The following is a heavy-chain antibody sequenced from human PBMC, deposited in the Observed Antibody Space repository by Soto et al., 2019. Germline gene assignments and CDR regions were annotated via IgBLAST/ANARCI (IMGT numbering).Heavy chain of an antibody. CDR2: IYYSGST. Sequence: PSETLDLSCTVSGGSLSSSSYSWGWIRQPPGKGLEWIGSIYYSGSTYYNPSLKSRVTISVDTSKNQFSLKLSSVTAADTAVYYCARPNGEALGAFATRCQGTMVT. D-gene: IGHD7-27*01. CDR1: GGSLSSSSYS. V-gene: IGHV4-39*01. CDR3: ARPNGEALGAFAT. J-gene: IGHJ3*02.